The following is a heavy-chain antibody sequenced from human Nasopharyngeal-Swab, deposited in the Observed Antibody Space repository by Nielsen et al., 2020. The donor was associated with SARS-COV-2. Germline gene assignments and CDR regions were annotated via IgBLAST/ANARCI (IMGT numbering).Heavy chain of an antibody. Sequence: GESLKISCAASGFTFSSYGMHWVRQAPGKGLEWVAVISYDGSNKYYADSAKGRFTISRDNSKNTLYLQMNSLRAEDTAVYYCAKPLWGRITIFGVVTVVPVPFDYWGQGTLVTVSS. CDR1: GFTFSSYG. V-gene: IGHV3-30*18. CDR3: AKPLWGRITIFGVVTVVPVPFDY. D-gene: IGHD3-3*01. J-gene: IGHJ4*02. CDR2: ISYDGSNK.